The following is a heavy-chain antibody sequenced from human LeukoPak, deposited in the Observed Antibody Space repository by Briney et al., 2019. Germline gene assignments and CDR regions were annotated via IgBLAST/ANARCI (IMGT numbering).Heavy chain of an antibody. V-gene: IGHV4-61*02. CDR2: IYTSGST. Sequence: PSQTLSLTCTVSGGSISSGSYYWSWIRQPAGKGLEWIGRIYTSGSTNYNPSLKSRVTISVATSKNQFSLKLSSVTAADTAVYYCAREDTMIVYNYWGQGTLVTVSS. CDR3: AREDTMIVYNY. CDR1: GGSISSGSYY. J-gene: IGHJ4*02. D-gene: IGHD3-22*01.